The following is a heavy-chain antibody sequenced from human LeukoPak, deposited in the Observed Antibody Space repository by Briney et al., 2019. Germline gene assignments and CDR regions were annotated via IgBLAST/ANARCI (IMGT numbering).Heavy chain of an antibody. D-gene: IGHD3-9*01. V-gene: IGHV1-69*05. CDR2: IIPIFGTA. Sequence: GASVKVSCKASGGTFSSYAISWVRQAPGQGLEWMGRIIPIFGTANYAQKFQGRVTITTDESTSTAYMELSSLRSEDTAVYYCARERGSLRYFDWSYASYYFDYWDQGTLVTVAS. CDR1: GGTFSSYA. J-gene: IGHJ4*02. CDR3: ARERGSLRYFDWSYASYYFDY.